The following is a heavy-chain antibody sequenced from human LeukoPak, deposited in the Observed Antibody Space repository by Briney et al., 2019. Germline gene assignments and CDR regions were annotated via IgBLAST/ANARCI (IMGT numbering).Heavy chain of an antibody. V-gene: IGHV1-69*01. CDR2: IIPIFGTA. J-gene: IGHJ3*02. CDR1: GGTFSSYA. CDR3: ARKQTVGATHAFDI. D-gene: IGHD1-26*01. Sequence: GASVKVSCKASGGTFSSYAISWVRQAPGQGLEWMGGIIPIFGTANYAQKFQGRVTITADGSTRTAYMELSSLRSEDTAVYYCARKQTVGATHAFDIWGQGTMVIVSS.